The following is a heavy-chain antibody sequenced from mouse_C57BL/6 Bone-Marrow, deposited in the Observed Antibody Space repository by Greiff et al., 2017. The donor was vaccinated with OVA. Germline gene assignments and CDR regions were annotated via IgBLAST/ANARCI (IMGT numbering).Heavy chain of an antibody. V-gene: IGHV1-63*01. CDR2: IYPGGGYT. Sequence: VQLQESGAELVRPGTSVKMSCKASGYTFTNYWIGWAKQRPGHGLEWIGDIYPGGGYTNYNEKFKGKATLTADKSSSTAYMQFSSLTSEDSAIYYCARHGIWYFEVWGTGTTVTVSS. D-gene: IGHD1-1*01. CDR3: ARHGIWYFEV. J-gene: IGHJ1*03. CDR1: GYTFTNYW.